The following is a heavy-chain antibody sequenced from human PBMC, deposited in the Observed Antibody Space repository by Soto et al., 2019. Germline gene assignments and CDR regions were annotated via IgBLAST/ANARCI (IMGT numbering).Heavy chain of an antibody. Sequence: GASVKVSCKASGYTFTSYGISWVRQAPGQGLEWMGWISAYNANTNYAQKLQGRVTMTTDTSTSTAYMELRSLRSDDTAVYYCARVLRYFDWLSNSALDYWGQGTLVTVSS. CDR2: ISAYNANT. CDR1: GYTFTSYG. J-gene: IGHJ4*02. D-gene: IGHD3-9*01. V-gene: IGHV1-18*01. CDR3: ARVLRYFDWLSNSALDY.